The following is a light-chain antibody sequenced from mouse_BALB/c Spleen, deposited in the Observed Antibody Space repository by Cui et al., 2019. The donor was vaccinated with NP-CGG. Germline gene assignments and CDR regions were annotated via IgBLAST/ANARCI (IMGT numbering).Light chain of an antibody. CDR2: GTN. Sequence: IVTQESALNTSPGETVTLTCRSSTGAVTTSNYANWVQEKPDHLFTGLIGGTNNRAPGVPARFSGSLIGDKAALTITGAQTDDEAIYFCALWYSNHWVFGGGTKLTVL. J-gene: IGLJ1*01. V-gene: IGLV1*01. CDR3: ALWYSNHWV. CDR1: TGAVTTSNY.